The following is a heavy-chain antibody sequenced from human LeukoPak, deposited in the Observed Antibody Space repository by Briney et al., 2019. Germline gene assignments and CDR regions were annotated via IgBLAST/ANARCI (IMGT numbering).Heavy chain of an antibody. CDR1: GGSISISSDY. CDR3: ARDPRVAGGWQFDY. CDR2: IYYSGTT. Sequence: PSETLSLTCTVPGGSISISSDYWGWIRQPPGKGLEWIGDIYYSGTTNYNPSLKSRVTMSVDTSKNQFSLKLISVTPEDTAVYYCARDPRVAGGWQFDYWGQGTLVTVSS. D-gene: IGHD6-19*01. J-gene: IGHJ4*02. V-gene: IGHV4-39*02.